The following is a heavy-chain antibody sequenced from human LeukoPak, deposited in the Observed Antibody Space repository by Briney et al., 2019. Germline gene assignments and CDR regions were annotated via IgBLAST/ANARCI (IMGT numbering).Heavy chain of an antibody. CDR2: IYSSGTT. V-gene: IGHV4-59*11. CDR1: GGSMNDHY. J-gene: IGHJ4*02. D-gene: IGHD2-2*01. CDR3: ARFNSGCSEASCYVHY. Sequence: SETLSLTCTVSGGSMNDHYWTWIRQPPEKGLELIGNIYSSGTTAYTPSLKSRVTMSIDTSRNQFSLNVFSVTAADSAVYYCARFNSGCSEASCYVHYWGQGILVIVSS.